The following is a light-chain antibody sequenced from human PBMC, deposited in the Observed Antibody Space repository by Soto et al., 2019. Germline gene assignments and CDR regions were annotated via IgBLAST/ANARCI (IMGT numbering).Light chain of an antibody. CDR3: QHYINWTLT. Sequence: EIVMTQSPATLSVSPGERATLSCGASQSVSNNLAWYQQKPGQAPRLLIYGAFNRATGIPARFSGSGSGTEFTLTISSLQPEDFAIYYCQHYINWTLTFGGGTKVDIK. J-gene: IGKJ4*01. CDR1: QSVSNN. CDR2: GAF. V-gene: IGKV3-15*01.